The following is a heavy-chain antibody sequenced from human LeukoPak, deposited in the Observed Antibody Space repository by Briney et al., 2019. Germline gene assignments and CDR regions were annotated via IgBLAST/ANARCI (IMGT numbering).Heavy chain of an antibody. D-gene: IGHD4-17*01. Sequence: SVKVSCKASGGTFNNYAISWVRQAPGQGLEWVGGIIPIFTTANYAQKFQGGVTITADKSTNTAYMELSSLRSDDTAVYYCARAVQVTTGGLFDYWGQGTLVTVSS. V-gene: IGHV1-69*06. CDR1: GGTFNNYA. CDR3: ARAVQVTTGGLFDY. J-gene: IGHJ4*02. CDR2: IIPIFTTA.